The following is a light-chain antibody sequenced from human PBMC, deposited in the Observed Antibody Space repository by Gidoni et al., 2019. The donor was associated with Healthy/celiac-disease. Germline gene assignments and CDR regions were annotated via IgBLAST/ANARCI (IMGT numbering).Light chain of an antibody. Sequence: QSVLTQPPSVSGAPGPRVTISCTGSSSNIGAGYDVHWYQQLPGTAPKLLIYGNSNRPSGVPDRFSGSKSGTSASLAITGLQAEDEADYYCQSYDSSLSAYVVFGGGIKLTVL. CDR1: SSNIGAGYD. CDR2: GNS. V-gene: IGLV1-40*01. J-gene: IGLJ2*01. CDR3: QSYDSSLSAYVV.